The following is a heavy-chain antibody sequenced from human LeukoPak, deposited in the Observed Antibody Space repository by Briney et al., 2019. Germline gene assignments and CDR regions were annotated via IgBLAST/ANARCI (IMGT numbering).Heavy chain of an antibody. CDR1: GGTFSSYA. CDR2: IIPIFGTA. V-gene: IGHV1-69*05. D-gene: IGHD1-26*01. Sequence: ASVKVSCKASGGTFSSYAISWVRQAPGQGLEWMGRIIPIFGTANYAQKFQGRGTITTDESTSTAYMELSSLRSEDTAVYYCARVVVGATTPYYYYYMDVWGKGTTVTVSS. J-gene: IGHJ6*03. CDR3: ARVVVGATTPYYYYYMDV.